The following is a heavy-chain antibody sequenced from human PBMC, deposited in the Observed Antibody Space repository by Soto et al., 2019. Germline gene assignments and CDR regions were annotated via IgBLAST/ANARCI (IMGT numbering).Heavy chain of an antibody. CDR3: AKAAGSSDGTEYSQH. J-gene: IGHJ1*01. D-gene: IGHD6-13*01. CDR1: GFTFSTYA. Sequence: EVQLLESGGGLVQPGGSLRLSCAASGFTFSTYAMNWVRQAPGKGLEWVPLIISSGGSTYYADAVKGRFTISRDNSKNTLYLQMNSLRADDTAVYYCAKAAGSSDGTEYSQHWGQGTLVTVSS. CDR2: IISSGGST. V-gene: IGHV3-23*01.